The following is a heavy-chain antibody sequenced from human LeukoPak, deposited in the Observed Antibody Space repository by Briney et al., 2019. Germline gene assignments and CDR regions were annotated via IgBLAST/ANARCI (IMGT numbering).Heavy chain of an antibody. Sequence: SETLSLTCTVSGGSISSSSYYWGWIRQPPGKGLEWIGSIYYSGSTYYNPSLKSRVTISVDTSKNQFSLKLRSVTAADEAVYYCAREGIMEPGIAAAGTLSGIDPWGQGTLVTVSS. D-gene: IGHD6-13*01. CDR1: GGSISSSSYY. CDR3: AREGIMEPGIAAAGTLSGIDP. J-gene: IGHJ5*02. V-gene: IGHV4-39*02. CDR2: IYYSGST.